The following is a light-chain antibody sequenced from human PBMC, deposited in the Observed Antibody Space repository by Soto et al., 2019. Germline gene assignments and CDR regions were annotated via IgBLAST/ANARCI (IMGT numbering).Light chain of an antibody. V-gene: IGLV1-47*01. CDR3: AAWDYSLSGFVV. J-gene: IGLJ2*01. Sequence: QSVLTQPPSASGTPGQRVTISCSGSSSNIGVNSVYWYQQLPGTAPKLLIYRNNQRPSGVPDRFSGSKSGTSASLAISGLRSEDEADYYCAAWDYSLSGFVVFGGGTKLTVL. CDR2: RNN. CDR1: SSNIGVNS.